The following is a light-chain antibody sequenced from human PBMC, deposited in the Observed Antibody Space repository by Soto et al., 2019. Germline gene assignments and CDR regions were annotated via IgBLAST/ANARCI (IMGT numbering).Light chain of an antibody. CDR2: GAS. CDR1: QSVSSSY. J-gene: IGKJ4*01. V-gene: IGKV3-20*01. Sequence: EIVMTQSPATLSLSPGERATLSFRASQSVSSSYLAWYQQKPGQAPRLLIYGASSRATGIPDRFSGSGSGTDFTLTISRLEPEDFAVYYCQQYGSSPLTFGRGTKVDIK. CDR3: QQYGSSPLT.